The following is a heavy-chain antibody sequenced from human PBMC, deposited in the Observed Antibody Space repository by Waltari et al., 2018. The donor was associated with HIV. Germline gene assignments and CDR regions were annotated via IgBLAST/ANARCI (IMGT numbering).Heavy chain of an antibody. V-gene: IGHV1-18*01. D-gene: IGHD3-22*01. J-gene: IGHJ5*02. CDR2: VSTNNENK. CDR1: GYIFTNFG. CDR3: AKSTYYYDNTDRWFDP. Sequence: VQLLQSGAEVKEPGASVRVSCKASGYIFTNFGISWVRQAPGQGLEWMGWVSTNNENKKDAPKLKGRVTMTADTSTNTAYMELRSLISDDSAMYYCAKSTYYYDNTDRWFDPWGQGTLVTVSS.